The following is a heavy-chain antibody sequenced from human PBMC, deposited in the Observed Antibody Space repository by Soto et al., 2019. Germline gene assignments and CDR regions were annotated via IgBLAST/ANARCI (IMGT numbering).Heavy chain of an antibody. V-gene: IGHV4-39*01. J-gene: IGHJ4*02. CDR3: ARRRASDYGGNHHPYYFDR. CDR2: ISYSGRT. CDR1: GASIITDNYF. Sequence: SETLSLTCTVSGASIITDNYFWVWIRQSPRRGLELIGSISYSGRTYDNPSLQSRVTISIDASKNQFSLKLTSVATADTAVYYCARRRASDYGGNHHPYYFDRWGQGALVTVSS. D-gene: IGHD4-17*01.